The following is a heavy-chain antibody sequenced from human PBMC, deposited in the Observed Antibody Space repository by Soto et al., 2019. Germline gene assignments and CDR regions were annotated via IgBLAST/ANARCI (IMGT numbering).Heavy chain of an antibody. V-gene: IGHV1-69*13. CDR1: GGTFSSYA. CDR2: IIPIFGTA. CDR3: ARGGTMTSLSTLDG. J-gene: IGHJ6*02. Sequence: SVKVSCTASGGTFSSYAISWVRQAPGQGLEWMGGIIPIFGTANYAQKFQGRVTITADESTSTAYMELSSLRSEDTAVYYCARGGTMTSLSTLDGWGQGNTVTVSS. D-gene: IGHD3-22*01.